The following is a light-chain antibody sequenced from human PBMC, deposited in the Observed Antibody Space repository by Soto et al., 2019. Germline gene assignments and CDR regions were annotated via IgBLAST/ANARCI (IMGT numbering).Light chain of an antibody. Sequence: EIVLTQSPGTLSLSPGERATLSCRASQSVSSTYFAWYQHRPGQAPRLLIYAASSRATGIPDRFRGSGSGTDFTLTISRLEPEDFAVYYCQQYGSSPLTFGGGTKVEVK. CDR1: QSVSSTY. CDR2: AAS. V-gene: IGKV3-20*01. J-gene: IGKJ4*01. CDR3: QQYGSSPLT.